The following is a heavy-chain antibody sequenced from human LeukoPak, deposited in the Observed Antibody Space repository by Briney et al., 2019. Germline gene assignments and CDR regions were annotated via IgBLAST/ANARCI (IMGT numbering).Heavy chain of an antibody. V-gene: IGHV3-23*01. Sequence: PGGSLRLSRAASGFTFSNFAMSWFRQAPGRGLEWVSAAGTVTDTSYADSVKGRFTISRDNSKNTLYLQMNSLGAEDTAVYYCAKEGSRRRFDFDSWGRGTLVTVSS. D-gene: IGHD3-16*01. J-gene: IGHJ4*02. CDR2: AGTVTDT. CDR1: GFTFSNFA. CDR3: AKEGSRRRFDFDS.